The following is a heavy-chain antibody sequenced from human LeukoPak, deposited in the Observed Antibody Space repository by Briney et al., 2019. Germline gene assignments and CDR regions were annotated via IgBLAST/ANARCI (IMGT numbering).Heavy chain of an antibody. CDR2: ISYDGSNK. CDR1: GFTFRNYG. J-gene: IGHJ3*02. V-gene: IGHV3-30*18. CDR3: AKVRYFGPSAFDI. D-gene: IGHD3-9*01. Sequence: GRSLRLSCAASGFTFRNYGMHWVRHAPGKGLDWVAVISYDGSNKYCADSVKGRFTISRDNSKNTLYLQMNSLSAEDTAVYYCAKVRYFGPSAFDIWGQGTMVTVSS.